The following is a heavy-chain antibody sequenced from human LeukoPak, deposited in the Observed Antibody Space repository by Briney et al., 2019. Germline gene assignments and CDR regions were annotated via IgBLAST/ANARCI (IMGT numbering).Heavy chain of an antibody. CDR2: IYYSGST. CDR1: GGSISSYY. J-gene: IGHJ4*02. V-gene: IGHV4-59*01. D-gene: IGHD5-18*01. Sequence: SETLSLTCTVSGGSISSYYWSWIRQPPGKGLEWIGYIYYSGSTNYNPSFKSRVTISVDTSKNQFSLKLSSVTAADTAVYYCARVAGAYSYGWGYFDYWGQGTLVTVSS. CDR3: ARVAGAYSYGWGYFDY.